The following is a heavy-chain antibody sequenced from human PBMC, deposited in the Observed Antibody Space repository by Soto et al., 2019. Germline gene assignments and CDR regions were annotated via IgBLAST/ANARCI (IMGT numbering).Heavy chain of an antibody. Sequence: ASVKVSCKASGYTFTSYYMHWVRQAPGQGLEWMGIINPSGGSTSYAQKFQGRVTMTRDTSTSTVYMELSSLRSEDTAVYYCARDPDPSSYYDILTGYLYSDYWGQGTLVTVSS. D-gene: IGHD3-9*01. V-gene: IGHV1-46*03. CDR3: ARDPDPSSYYDILTGYLYSDY. CDR1: GYTFTSYY. J-gene: IGHJ4*02. CDR2: INPSGGST.